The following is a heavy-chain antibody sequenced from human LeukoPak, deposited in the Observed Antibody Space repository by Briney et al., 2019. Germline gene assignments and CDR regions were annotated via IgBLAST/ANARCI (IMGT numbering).Heavy chain of an antibody. CDR2: IYYSGST. CDR1: GGSISSGGYY. Sequence: SETLSLTCTVSGGSISSGGYYWSWIRQHPGKGLEWIGYIYYSGSTYYNPSLKSRVTISVDTSKNQFSLKLSSVTAADTAVYYCARDGRQSLNAFDIWGQGTMVTVSS. J-gene: IGHJ3*02. CDR3: ARDGRQSLNAFDI. D-gene: IGHD1-26*01. V-gene: IGHV4-31*03.